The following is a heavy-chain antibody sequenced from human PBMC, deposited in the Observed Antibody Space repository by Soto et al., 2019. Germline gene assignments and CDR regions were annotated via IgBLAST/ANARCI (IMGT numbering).Heavy chain of an antibody. Sequence: QVQLVESGGGVVQPGRSLRLSCAASGFTFSSYGMHWVRQAPGKGLEWVAVIWYDGSNKYYADSVKGRFTISRDNSKNTLYLQMNSLRAEDTAVYYCARVVVPSSSWYYYYYGMDVWGQGTTVTVSS. CDR2: IWYDGSNK. CDR1: GFTFSSYG. J-gene: IGHJ6*02. D-gene: IGHD6-13*01. V-gene: IGHV3-33*01. CDR3: ARVVVPSSSWYYYYYGMDV.